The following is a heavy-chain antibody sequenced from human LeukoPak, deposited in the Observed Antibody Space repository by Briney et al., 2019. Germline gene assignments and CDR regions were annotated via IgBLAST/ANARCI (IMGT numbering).Heavy chain of an antibody. V-gene: IGHV1-2*06. J-gene: IGHJ5*02. CDR1: GYTFTGYC. Sequence: ASVKVSCKASGYTFTGYCMHWVRQAPGQGLEWMGRINPNSGGTNYAQKFQGRVTMTRDTSISTAYMELSRLRSDDTAVYYCAREASYCSSTSCREFDPWGQGTLVTVSS. CDR3: AREASYCSSTSCREFDP. D-gene: IGHD2-2*01. CDR2: INPNSGGT.